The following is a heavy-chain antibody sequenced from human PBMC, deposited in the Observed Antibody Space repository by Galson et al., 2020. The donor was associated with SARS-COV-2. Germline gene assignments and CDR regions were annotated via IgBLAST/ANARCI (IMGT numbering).Heavy chain of an antibody. V-gene: IGHV4-30-4*02. J-gene: IGHJ4*02. D-gene: IGHD2-15*01. Sequence: SDTLSLPCIVSGDTINSDHHYWSWIRQSPGKGLEWKGYTYRNGHAYYNPSHKSRLMISVDTSKNQFSLKLTYVRAADTAGYYCARDHCSGAACYWDNWGQGTLVTVSS. CDR1: GDTINSDHHY. CDR2: TYRNGHA. CDR3: ARDHCSGAACYWDN.